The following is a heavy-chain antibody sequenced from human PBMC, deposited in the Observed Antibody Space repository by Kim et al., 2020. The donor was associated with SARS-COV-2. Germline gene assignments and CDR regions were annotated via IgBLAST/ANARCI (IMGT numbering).Heavy chain of an antibody. V-gene: IGHV3-30*04. CDR3: ARDYYDSSGYSYGMDV. Sequence: GGSLRLSCAASGFTFSSYAMHWVRQAPGKGLEWVAVISYDGSNKYYADSVKGRFTISRDNSKNTLYLQMNSLRAEDTAVYYCARDYYDSSGYSYGMDVWPRDHGHRLL. CDR2: ISYDGSNK. J-gene: IGHJ6*02. CDR1: GFTFSSYA. D-gene: IGHD3-22*01.